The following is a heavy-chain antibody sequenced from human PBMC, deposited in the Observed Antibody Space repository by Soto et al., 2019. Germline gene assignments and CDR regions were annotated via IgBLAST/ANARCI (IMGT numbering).Heavy chain of an antibody. CDR2: LIPISGTT. Sequence: QVQLVQSGAEVKRPESSMKVSCKPSGGTFNNYAINWVRQAPGQGLEWMGALIPISGTTKYAQKFQGRVTITADKSTSTVFMDLSSLRSEDTAVYYCARWGGLSCSGAVCFKKPFDYWGQGTLVTVSS. CDR3: ARWGGLSCSGAVCFKKPFDY. D-gene: IGHD2-8*02. V-gene: IGHV1-69*06. J-gene: IGHJ4*02. CDR1: GGTFNNYA.